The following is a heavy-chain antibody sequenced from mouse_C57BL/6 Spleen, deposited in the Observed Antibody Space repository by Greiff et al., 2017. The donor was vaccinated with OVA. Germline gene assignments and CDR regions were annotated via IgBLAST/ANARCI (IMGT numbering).Heavy chain of an antibody. CDR1: GFSLTSYG. D-gene: IGHD2-4*01. CDR3: AKNYYDYDGYYFDY. J-gene: IGHJ2*01. Sequence: QVQLKESGPGLVQPSQSLSITCTVSGFSLTSYGVHWVRQSPGKGLEWLGVIWRGGSTDYNAAFMSRLSITKDNSKSQVFFKMNSLQADDTAIYYCAKNYYDYDGYYFDYWGQGTTLTVSS. V-gene: IGHV2-5*01. CDR2: IWRGGST.